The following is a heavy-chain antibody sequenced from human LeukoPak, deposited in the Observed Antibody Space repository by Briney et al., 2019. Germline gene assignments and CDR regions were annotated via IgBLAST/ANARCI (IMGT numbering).Heavy chain of an antibody. J-gene: IGHJ4*02. CDR2: ISSNGGST. V-gene: IGHV3-64D*06. CDR1: GFPFSSYA. D-gene: IGHD6-13*01. CDR3: VKDRVSISSSGYFDY. Sequence: GSLRLSFSASGFPFSSYAMHWVRQAPGKGLEYVSAISSNGGSTYYADSVKGRFTISRDNSKNTLYLQMSSLRAEDAAVYYCVKDRVSISSSGYFDYWGQGTLVTVSS.